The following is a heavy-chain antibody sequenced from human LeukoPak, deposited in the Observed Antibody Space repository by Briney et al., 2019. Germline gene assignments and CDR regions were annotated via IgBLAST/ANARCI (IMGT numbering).Heavy chain of an antibody. CDR1: GGPISSYY. J-gene: IGHJ4*02. Sequence: PSETLSLTCTVSGGPISSYYWSWIRQAAGKGLEWIGLIYTSGSTSYNPSLKSRVTISVDKSKNQLSLKLSSVTAADTAVYYCAGLYYWGQGTLVTVSS. V-gene: IGHV4-4*07. CDR2: IYTSGST. CDR3: AGLYY.